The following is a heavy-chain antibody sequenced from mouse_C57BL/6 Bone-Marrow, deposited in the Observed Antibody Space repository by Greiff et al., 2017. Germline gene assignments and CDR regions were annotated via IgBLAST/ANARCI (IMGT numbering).Heavy chain of an antibody. CDR2: IWWDDDK. D-gene: IGHD1-1*01. CDR3: ARGTYDYDSSRFDY. Sequence: QVTLKVSGPGILQPSQTLSLTCSFSGFSLSTFGMGVGWIRQPSGKGLEWLAHIWWDDDKYYKPALKSRLTLSKDTSKNQVFLKIANVDTADTATYYCARGTYDYDSSRFDYWGQGTTLTVSS. CDR1: GFSLSTFGMG. J-gene: IGHJ2*01. V-gene: IGHV8-8*01.